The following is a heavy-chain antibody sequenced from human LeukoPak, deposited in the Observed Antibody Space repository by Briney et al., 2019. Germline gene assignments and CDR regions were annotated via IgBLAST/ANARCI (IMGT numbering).Heavy chain of an antibody. V-gene: IGHV3-7*01. J-gene: IGHJ5*02. D-gene: IGHD2-15*01. CDR1: GFTFSNYW. CDR2: IKEDGSDK. CDR3: AGLSVVVAATHWFDP. Sequence: GGSLRLSCAASGFTFSNYWMSWVRQTPGKGLEWVANIKEDGSDKYYVDSLKGRFTISRDNAKNTLYLQMNSLRAEDTAVYYCAGLSVVVAATHWFDPWGQGTLVTVSS.